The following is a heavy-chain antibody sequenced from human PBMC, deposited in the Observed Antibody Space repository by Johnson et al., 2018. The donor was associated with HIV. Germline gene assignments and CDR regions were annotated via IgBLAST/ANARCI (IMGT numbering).Heavy chain of an antibody. J-gene: IGHJ3*02. V-gene: IGHV3-11*04. CDR3: ARDRHCGGDCYTDDAFDI. D-gene: IGHD2-21*02. CDR1: GFTFSDYY. CDR2: ISGSGTTI. Sequence: QMQLVESGGGFVKPGGSLRLSCAASGFTFSDYYMSWIRQAPGKGLEWISYISGSGTTIYYTDSVKGRFAISRDNAKNSLFLRMNSLRAEDTAVYYCARDRHCGGDCYTDDAFDIWGQGTMVTVSS.